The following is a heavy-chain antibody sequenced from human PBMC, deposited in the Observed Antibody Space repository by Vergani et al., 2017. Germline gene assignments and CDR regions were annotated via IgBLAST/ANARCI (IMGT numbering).Heavy chain of an antibody. Sequence: QVQLVESGGGVVQPGGSLRLSCAASGFTFSSYGIHWARQAPGKGLEWVSFIRYDGGSKYYADSVKGRFTISRYNSKNTLYLQMNSLRAEDTAVYYCAKDLTYDMDVWGQGTTVTVSS. CDR1: GFTFSSYG. D-gene: IGHD3-9*01. V-gene: IGHV3-30*02. J-gene: IGHJ6*02. CDR3: AKDLTYDMDV. CDR2: IRYDGGSK.